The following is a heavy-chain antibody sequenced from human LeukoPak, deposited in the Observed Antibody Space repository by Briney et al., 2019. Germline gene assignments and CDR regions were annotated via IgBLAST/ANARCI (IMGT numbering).Heavy chain of an antibody. J-gene: IGHJ4*02. Sequence: ASVKVSCKASGYTFTSYGVSWVRQAPGQGLEWMGWISAYNGNTNYAQKLQGRVTMTTDTSTSTAYMELRSLRSDNTAVYYCARSPKGEGYDYVWGSYPPWFDYXGQXXXXXVXS. CDR2: ISAYNGNT. CDR1: GYTFTSYG. CDR3: ARSPKGEGYDYVWGSYPPWFDY. D-gene: IGHD3-16*02. V-gene: IGHV1-18*01.